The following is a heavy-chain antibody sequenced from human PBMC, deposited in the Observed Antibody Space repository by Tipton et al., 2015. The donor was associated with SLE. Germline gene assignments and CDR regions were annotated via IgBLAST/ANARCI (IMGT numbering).Heavy chain of an antibody. Sequence: QLVQSGGGVVQPGGSLRLSCAASGFTFSSYGMHWVRQAPGKGLEWVAFIRYDGSNKYYADSVKGRFTISRDNSKNTLYLQMNSLRAEDTAVYYCAKTGITMVREDYWGQGTLVTVSS. V-gene: IGHV3-30*02. CDR2: IRYDGSNK. D-gene: IGHD3-10*01. CDR3: AKTGITMVREDY. CDR1: GFTFSSYG. J-gene: IGHJ4*02.